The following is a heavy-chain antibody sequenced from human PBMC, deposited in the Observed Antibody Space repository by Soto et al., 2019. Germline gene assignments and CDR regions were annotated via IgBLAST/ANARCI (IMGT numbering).Heavy chain of an antibody. CDR3: AREVTLYSSSWFPFDY. D-gene: IGHD6-13*01. J-gene: IGHJ4*02. CDR2: ISAYNGNT. V-gene: IGHV1-18*01. CDR1: GYTFTSYG. Sequence: ASVKVSCKASGYTFTSYGISWVRQAPGQGLEWMGWISAYNGNTNYAQKLQGRVTMTTDTSTSTAYMELRSLRSDDTAVYYCAREVTLYSSSWFPFDYWGQGTLVTVSS.